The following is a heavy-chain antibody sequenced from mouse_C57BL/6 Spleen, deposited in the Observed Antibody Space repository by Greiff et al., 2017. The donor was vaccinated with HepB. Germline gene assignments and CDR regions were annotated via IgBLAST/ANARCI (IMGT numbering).Heavy chain of an antibody. J-gene: IGHJ4*01. CDR1: GYTFTSYW. CDR3: AREGDDYDAFHYYAMDY. CDR2: IYPGSGST. D-gene: IGHD2-4*01. V-gene: IGHV1-55*01. Sequence: QVQLKQPGAELVKPGASVKMSCKASGYTFTSYWITWVKQRPGQGLEWIGDIYPGSGSTNYNEKFKSKATLTVDTSSSTAYMQLSSLTSEDSAVYYCAREGDDYDAFHYYAMDYWGQGTSVTVSS.